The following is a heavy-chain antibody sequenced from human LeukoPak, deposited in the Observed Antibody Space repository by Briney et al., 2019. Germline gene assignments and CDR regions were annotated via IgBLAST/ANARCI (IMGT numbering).Heavy chain of an antibody. D-gene: IGHD3-22*01. Sequence: ASVKVSCKASGYKFTNYGISWVRQDPGQGLERMGWISPYNGNTIYAQKLQGRVTMTTDTSTSTAYMELRSLRSDDTAVYYCARGSPPRVYYDRSGYYSYYFDDWGQGTLVTVSS. J-gene: IGHJ4*02. V-gene: IGHV1-18*01. CDR1: GYKFTNYG. CDR3: ARGSPPRVYYDRSGYYSYYFDD. CDR2: ISPYNGNT.